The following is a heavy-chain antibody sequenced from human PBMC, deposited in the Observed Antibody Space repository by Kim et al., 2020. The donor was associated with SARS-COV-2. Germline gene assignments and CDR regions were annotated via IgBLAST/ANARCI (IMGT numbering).Heavy chain of an antibody. D-gene: IGHD3-10*01. CDR2: ISYDGSNK. J-gene: IGHJ6*02. CDR1: GFTFSSYG. V-gene: IGHV3-30*18. CDR3: AKESGSGSYYAWTYYSYGMDV. Sequence: EGSLRLSCAASGFTFSSYGMHWVRQAPGKGLEWVAVISYDGSNKYYADSVKGRFTISRDNSKNTLYLQMNSLRAEDTAVYYCAKESGSGSYYAWTYYSYGMDVWDQGTTVTVSS.